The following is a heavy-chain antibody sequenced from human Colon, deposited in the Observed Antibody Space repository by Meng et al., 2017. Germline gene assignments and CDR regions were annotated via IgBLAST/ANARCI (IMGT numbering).Heavy chain of an antibody. Sequence: QLQLRESGSALGNPTETLSLTCAVSGDSITHHNWWAWVRQHPGKGLEWIGEIPHRGRSAYNPSLKSRVSMSIDKYKSQFSLKLTSVTAADTAVYHCLRGSGGSVWGQGTLVTVSS. J-gene: IGHJ1*01. D-gene: IGHD3-10*01. CDR2: IPHRGRS. V-gene: IGHV4-4*02. CDR1: GDSITHHNW. CDR3: LRGSGGSV.